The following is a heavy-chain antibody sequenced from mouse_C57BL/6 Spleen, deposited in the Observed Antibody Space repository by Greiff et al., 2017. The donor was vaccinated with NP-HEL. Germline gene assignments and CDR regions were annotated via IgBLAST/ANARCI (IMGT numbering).Heavy chain of an antibody. CDR3: ARPFSNHAFAY. D-gene: IGHD2-5*01. J-gene: IGHJ3*01. CDR1: GFTFTDYY. Sequence: EVMLVESGGGLVQPGGSLSLSCAASGFTFTDYYMSWVRQPPGKALEWLGFIRNKANGYTTEYSASVKGRFTFSRDNSQSILYLQMNALRAEDSATYYCARPFSNHAFAYWGQGTLVTVSA. CDR2: IRNKANGYTT. V-gene: IGHV7-3*01.